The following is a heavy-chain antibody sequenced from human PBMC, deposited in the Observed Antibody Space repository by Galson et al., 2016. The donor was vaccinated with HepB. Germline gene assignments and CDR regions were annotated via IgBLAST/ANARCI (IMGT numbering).Heavy chain of an antibody. D-gene: IGHD3-10*01. CDR1: GGSISSSYW. CDR3: ARTFYYASGTYFYDY. Sequence: LSLTCAVSGGSISSSYWWRWVRQPPGKGLEWIGEVYESGNTNYNASLKSRVTISVDKSKNQFSLRLTSVTAADTAVYYCARTFYYASGTYFYDYWGQGTLVTVSS. J-gene: IGHJ4*02. CDR2: VYESGNT. V-gene: IGHV4-4*02.